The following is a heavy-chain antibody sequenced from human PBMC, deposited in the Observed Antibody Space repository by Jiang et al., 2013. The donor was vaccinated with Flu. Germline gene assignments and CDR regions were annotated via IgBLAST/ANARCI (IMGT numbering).Heavy chain of an antibody. J-gene: IGHJ4*02. CDR3: ARGKPKLDG. D-gene: IGHD3/OR15-3a*01. CDR1: GFIFSSYT. V-gene: IGHV3-48*01. Sequence: VQLVESGGGLVQPGGSLRLSCAASGFIFSSYTMNWVRQAPGKGLEWVSFISSGGTDFYYRDSVRGRFTISRDNAKNSLDLQMHSLRVEDTAVYYCARGKPKLDGWGQGTLVTVSS. CDR2: ISSGGTDF.